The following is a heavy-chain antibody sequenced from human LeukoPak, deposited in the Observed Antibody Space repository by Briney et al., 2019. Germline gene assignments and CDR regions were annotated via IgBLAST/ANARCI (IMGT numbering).Heavy chain of an antibody. D-gene: IGHD6-13*01. Sequence: RASVKVSCKVSGYTLTELSMHWVRQAPGKGLGWMGGFDPEDGETIYAQKFQGRVTMTEDTATDTAYMELSSLRSEDTAVYYCATVGSWYGVYWGQGTLVTVSS. J-gene: IGHJ4*02. CDR2: FDPEDGET. CDR1: GYTLTELS. CDR3: ATVGSWYGVY. V-gene: IGHV1-24*01.